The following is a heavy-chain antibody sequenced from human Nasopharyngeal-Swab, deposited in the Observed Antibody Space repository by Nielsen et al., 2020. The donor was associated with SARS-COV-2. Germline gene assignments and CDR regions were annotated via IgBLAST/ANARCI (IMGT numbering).Heavy chain of an antibody. CDR2: IRSKANSYAT. D-gene: IGHD2-2*01. Sequence: GESLKISCAASGFTFSGSAMHWVRQASGKGLEWVGRIRSKANSYATAYAASVKGRFTISRDDSKNTAYLQMNSLKTEDTAVYYCTRRSGYCSSTSCRGGGYWGQGTLVTVSS. CDR1: GFTFSGSA. CDR3: TRRSGYCSSTSCRGGGY. J-gene: IGHJ4*02. V-gene: IGHV3-73*01.